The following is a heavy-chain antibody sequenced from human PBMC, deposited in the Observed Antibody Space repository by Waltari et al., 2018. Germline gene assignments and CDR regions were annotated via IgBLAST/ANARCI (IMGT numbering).Heavy chain of an antibody. D-gene: IGHD4-17*01. CDR2: INPRGGST. V-gene: IGHV1-46*01. J-gene: IGHJ1*01. CDR3: ARDARGDYGDYGEYFQH. Sequence: QVPLVQSGAEVKKPGASVNVSCTASRYTFPSYSMHWVPPAPGQGLAGMGIINPRGGSTSYAQKFQGRVTMTRDTSTSTVYMELSSLRSEDTAVYYCARDARGDYGDYGEYFQHWGQGTLVTVSS. CDR1: RYTFPSYS.